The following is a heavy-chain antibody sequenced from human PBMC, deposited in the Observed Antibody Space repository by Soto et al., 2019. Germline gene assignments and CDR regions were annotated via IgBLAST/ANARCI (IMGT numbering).Heavy chain of an antibody. J-gene: IGHJ2*01. V-gene: IGHV1-69*08. Sequence: QDQLVQSGAEVKKPGSSVKVSCKASGGTFSSHTFSWVRQAPGQGLEWMGRIIPALGTATYAQKFQGRVTITADESATTVYMEPNSLRSEDTALYYCARPDFGDYWYFDLWGRGTLVTVTS. D-gene: IGHD4-17*01. CDR2: IIPALGTA. CDR1: GGTFSSHT. CDR3: ARPDFGDYWYFDL.